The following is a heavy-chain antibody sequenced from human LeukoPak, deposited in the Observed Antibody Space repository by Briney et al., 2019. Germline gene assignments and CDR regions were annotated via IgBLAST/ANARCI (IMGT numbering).Heavy chain of an antibody. Sequence: GGSLRLSCAASGFTFSSYWMSWVRQAPGKGLEWVANIKQDGSEKYYVDSVKGRFTISRDNAKNSLYLQMNSLRVEDTAVYYCARDEYSPPWAFDIWGQGTMVTVSS. J-gene: IGHJ3*02. V-gene: IGHV3-7*01. D-gene: IGHD5-18*01. CDR3: ARDEYSPPWAFDI. CDR1: GFTFSSYW. CDR2: IKQDGSEK.